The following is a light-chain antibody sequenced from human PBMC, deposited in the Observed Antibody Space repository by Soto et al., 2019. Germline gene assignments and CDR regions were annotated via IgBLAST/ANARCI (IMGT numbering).Light chain of an antibody. CDR3: QQRSNWPPT. Sequence: ESVLTQAPATLSLSPGERATRSGRASQSVSSYLAWYQQKPGQAPRLLIYDASTRATGIPARFSGSGSGTDFTLTITSLEPEDFAVYYCQQRSNWPPTFGQGTKVDIK. CDR1: QSVSSY. CDR2: DAS. V-gene: IGKV3-11*01. J-gene: IGKJ1*01.